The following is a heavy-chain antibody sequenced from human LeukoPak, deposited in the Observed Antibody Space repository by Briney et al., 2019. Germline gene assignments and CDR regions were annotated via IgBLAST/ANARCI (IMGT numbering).Heavy chain of an antibody. CDR1: GFTFDDYA. CDR2: ITWNSGSM. Sequence: QPGRSLRLSCVASGFTFDDYAMHWVRQAPGKGLEWVSGITWNSGSMGYADSVKGRFTISRDNAKNSLYLQMNSLRTEDTALYYCAKINGDGMDVWGQGTTVTVSS. J-gene: IGHJ6*02. V-gene: IGHV3-9*01. D-gene: IGHD7-27*01. CDR3: AKINGDGMDV.